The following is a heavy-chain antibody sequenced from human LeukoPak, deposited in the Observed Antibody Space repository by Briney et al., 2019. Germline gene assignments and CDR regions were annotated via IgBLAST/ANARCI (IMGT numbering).Heavy chain of an antibody. J-gene: IGHJ4*02. D-gene: IGHD3-3*02. V-gene: IGHV3-30*18. Sequence: GGSLRLSCAASGFTFSSYGMHWVRQAPGKGLEWVAVISYDGSNIYYGDSVKGRFTISRDNSRNRLYLQMNSLRSEDTAIYYCAKERIRFQFFFDYWGQGTPVTVSS. CDR2: ISYDGSNI. CDR3: AKERIRFQFFFDY. CDR1: GFTFSSYG.